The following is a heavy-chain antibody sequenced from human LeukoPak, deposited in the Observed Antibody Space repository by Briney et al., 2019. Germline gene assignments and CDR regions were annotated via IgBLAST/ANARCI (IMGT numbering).Heavy chain of an antibody. V-gene: IGHV4-39*01. Sequence: SETLSLTCTVSGGSISSSSYYWGWIRQPPGKGLECIGSIYYSGSTYYNPSLKSRVTISVDTSKNQFSLKLSSVTAADTAVYYCVASVWFGELIDSPWGQGTLVTVSS. CDR1: GGSISSSSYY. D-gene: IGHD3-10*01. J-gene: IGHJ5*02. CDR2: IYYSGST. CDR3: VASVWFGELIDSP.